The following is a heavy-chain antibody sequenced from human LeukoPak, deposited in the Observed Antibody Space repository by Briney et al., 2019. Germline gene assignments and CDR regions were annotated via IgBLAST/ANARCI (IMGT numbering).Heavy chain of an antibody. CDR1: GGSFSGYY. D-gene: IGHD5-24*01. J-gene: IGHJ4*02. Sequence: SETLSLTCAVYGGSFSGYYWSWIRQPPGKGLGWIGEINHSGSTNYNPSLKSRVTISGDTSKNQFSLKLSSVTAADTAVYYCARGMATLTGAEKAFDFWGQGTLVTVSS. CDR3: ARGMATLTGAEKAFDF. CDR2: INHSGST. V-gene: IGHV4-34*01.